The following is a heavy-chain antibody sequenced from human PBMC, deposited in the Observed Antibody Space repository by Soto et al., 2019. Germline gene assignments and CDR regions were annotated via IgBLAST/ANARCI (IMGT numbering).Heavy chain of an antibody. V-gene: IGHV4-4*07. CDR1: GGSISSYY. Sequence: SETLSLTCTXSGGSISSYYWSWIRQPAGKGLEWIGRIYTSGSTNYNPSLKSRVTMSVDTSKNQFSLKLSSVTAADTAVYYCAGEPLYCSGGSCYPPNFDYWGQGTLVTVSS. CDR3: AGEPLYCSGGSCYPPNFDY. D-gene: IGHD2-15*01. CDR2: IYTSGST. J-gene: IGHJ4*02.